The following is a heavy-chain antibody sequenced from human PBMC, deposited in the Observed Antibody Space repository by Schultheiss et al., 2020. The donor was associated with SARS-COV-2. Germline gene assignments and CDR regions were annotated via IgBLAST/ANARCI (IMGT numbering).Heavy chain of an antibody. CDR2: ISSNGGST. J-gene: IGHJ6*02. D-gene: IGHD1-26*01. CDR3: ARERDSGSYYDYYYGMDV. V-gene: IGHV3-64*04. CDR1: GFTFSSYA. Sequence: GGSLRLSCSASGFTFSSYAMHWVRQAPGKGLEYVSAISSNGGSTYYADSVKGRFTISRDNSKNTLYLQMNSLRAEDTAVYYCARERDSGSYYDYYYGMDVWGQGTTVTVSS.